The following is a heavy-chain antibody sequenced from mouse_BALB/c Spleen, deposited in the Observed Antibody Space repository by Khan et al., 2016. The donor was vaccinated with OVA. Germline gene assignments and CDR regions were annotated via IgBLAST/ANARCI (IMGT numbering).Heavy chain of an antibody. Sequence: QVQLQESGPGLVAPSQSLSITCTVSGFSLTSYGVNWVRQPPGKGLEWLGVIWGDGSTTYHSALISRLSISKANSKSQAFFKLNSLQTDDTATYYCAKWGNSYYAMDYWGQGTSVTVSS. CDR1: GFSLTSYG. CDR3: AKWGNSYYAMDY. CDR2: IWGDGST. D-gene: IGHD2-1*01. J-gene: IGHJ4*01. V-gene: IGHV2-3*01.